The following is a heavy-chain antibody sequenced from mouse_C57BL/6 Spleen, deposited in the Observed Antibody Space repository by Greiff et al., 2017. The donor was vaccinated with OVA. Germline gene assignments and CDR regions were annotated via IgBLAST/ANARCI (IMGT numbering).Heavy chain of an antibody. CDR2: IRNKANGYTT. V-gene: IGHV7-3*01. CDR1: GFTFTDYY. J-gene: IGHJ2*01. Sequence: EVKLVESGGGLVQPGGSLSLSCAASGFTFTDYYMSWVRQPPGKALEWLGFIRNKANGYTTEYSASVKGRFTISRDNSQSILYLQMNALRAEDSATYYCARYTYYNNYEDYWGQGTTLTVSS. D-gene: IGHD2-5*01. CDR3: ARYTYYNNYEDY.